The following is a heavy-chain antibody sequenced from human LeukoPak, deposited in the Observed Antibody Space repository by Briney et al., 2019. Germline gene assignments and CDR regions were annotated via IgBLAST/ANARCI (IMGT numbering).Heavy chain of an antibody. J-gene: IGHJ4*02. CDR3: VKDPLEFVAPATYFEY. Sequence: PGGSLRLSCAASGFTSSTYAMSWVRQAPGKGLEWVSSITGSGVYTYYADSVKGRFTISRDNSKNTLYLQINSLRAEDTAVYYCVKDPLEFVAPATYFEYWGQGTLVTVSS. D-gene: IGHD2-2*01. CDR1: GFTSSTYA. CDR2: ITGSGVYT. V-gene: IGHV3-23*01.